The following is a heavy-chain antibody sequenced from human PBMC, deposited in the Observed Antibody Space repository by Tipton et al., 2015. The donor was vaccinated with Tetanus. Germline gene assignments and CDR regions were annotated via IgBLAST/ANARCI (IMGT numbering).Heavy chain of an antibody. CDR2: ISGPGDTTT. CDR3: AKAQTPMTTVTSDYNGMDV. J-gene: IGHJ6*02. CDR1: GFTFSTSW. Sequence: SLRLSCVASGFTFSTSWMHWVRQVPGKGLEWVSAISGPGDTTTYYTDSVKGRFTISRDNSKKTVYLQMNSLRPEDTAVYYCAKAQTPMTTVTSDYNGMDVWGQGTTVTVSS. V-gene: IGHV3-NL1*01. D-gene: IGHD4-17*01.